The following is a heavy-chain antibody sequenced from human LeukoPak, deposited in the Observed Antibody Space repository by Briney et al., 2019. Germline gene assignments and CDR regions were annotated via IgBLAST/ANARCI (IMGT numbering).Heavy chain of an antibody. Sequence: GGSLRLSCEVSGLTFNEYAMHWVRQAPGKGLEWVSGISGNGGGIGYADSVKGRFTISRDNAKNSLYLQMNSLRVEDTALHYCAKELIITGRKYYFDYWGQGTLVTVSS. V-gene: IGHV3-9*01. CDR2: ISGNGGGI. CDR3: AKELIITGRKYYFDY. CDR1: GLTFNEYA. D-gene: IGHD3-22*01. J-gene: IGHJ4*02.